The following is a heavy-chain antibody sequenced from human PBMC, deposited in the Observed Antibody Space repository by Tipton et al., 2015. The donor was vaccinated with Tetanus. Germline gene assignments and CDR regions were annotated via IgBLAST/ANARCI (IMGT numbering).Heavy chain of an antibody. CDR1: RGPISSYY. D-gene: IGHD5-24*01. V-gene: IGHV4-4*07. J-gene: IGHJ4*02. Sequence: TLSLTCTVSRGPISSYYWSWIRQPAGKGLEWIGHISNGNTDYSRSLKSRVTLSVDTSKNQFSLELRFVTAADTGVYYCARGITDGYNRRFDYWGRGTLVAVSP. CDR3: ARGITDGYNRRFDY. CDR2: ISNGNT.